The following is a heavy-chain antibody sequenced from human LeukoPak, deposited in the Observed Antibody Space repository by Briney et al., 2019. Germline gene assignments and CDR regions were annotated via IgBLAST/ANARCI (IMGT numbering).Heavy chain of an antibody. CDR3: AGTNYYDSSGYYRIDY. V-gene: IGHV3-53*04. Sequence: GGSLRLSCAASGLTVSSNYMSWVRQAPGKGLEWVSVIYSSESTYYSDSVKGRFTISRHNSKNNLYHQMNSLRAEDTAVYYCAGTNYYDSSGYYRIDYWGQGTLVTVSS. D-gene: IGHD3-22*01. CDR2: IYSSEST. J-gene: IGHJ4*02. CDR1: GLTVSSNY.